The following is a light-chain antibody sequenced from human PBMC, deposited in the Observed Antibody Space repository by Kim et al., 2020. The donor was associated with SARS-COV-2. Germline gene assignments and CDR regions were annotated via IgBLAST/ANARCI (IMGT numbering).Light chain of an antibody. CDR2: DVS. V-gene: IGLV2-11*01. J-gene: IGLJ1*01. CDR1: SSDVGGYNY. CDR3: CSYAGSYTYV. Sequence: QSVTIFCTGTSSDVGGYNYVSWYQQHPGKAPKLMIYDVSKRPSGVPDRFSGSKSGNTASLTISGLQAEDEADYYCCSYAGSYTYVFGTGTKVTVL.